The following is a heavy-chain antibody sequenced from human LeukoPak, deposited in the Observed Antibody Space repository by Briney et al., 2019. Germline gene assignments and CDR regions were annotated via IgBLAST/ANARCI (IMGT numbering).Heavy chain of an antibody. J-gene: IGHJ5*02. V-gene: IGHV3-66*02. Sequence: GGSLRLSCAASGFAVSNDYMAWVRQAPGRGLEWVSLIYGDGTTFYTDSVKGRFTISRDNFKNTLYLQMSSLRPEDTALYYCARDRAGAQSWVALDPWGQGTLVTVSS. D-gene: IGHD3-10*01. CDR3: ARDRAGAQSWVALDP. CDR2: IYGDGTT. CDR1: GFAVSNDY.